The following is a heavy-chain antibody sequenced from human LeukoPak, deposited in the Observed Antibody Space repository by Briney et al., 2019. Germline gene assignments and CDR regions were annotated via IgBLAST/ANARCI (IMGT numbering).Heavy chain of an antibody. D-gene: IGHD3-22*01. CDR2: ISPNSGGT. J-gene: IGHJ4*02. CDR3: ARDSPMKPFDY. CDR1: GHTFSGEH. V-gene: IGHV1-2*02. Sequence: ASVKVSCKASGHTFSGEHRHWLRQAPGQGLEWMGWISPNSGGTNYAQKFQGRVTMTRDTTISTAYMELSSVRSDDTAVYYCARDSPMKPFDYWGQGTLVTISS.